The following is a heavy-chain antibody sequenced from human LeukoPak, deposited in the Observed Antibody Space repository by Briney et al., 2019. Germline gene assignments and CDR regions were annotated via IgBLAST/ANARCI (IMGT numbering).Heavy chain of an antibody. CDR3: ARGGPPITMIVDVAGNAFDI. CDR1: GGSFSGYY. J-gene: IGHJ3*02. V-gene: IGHV4-34*01. CDR2: INHSGST. D-gene: IGHD3-22*01. Sequence: PSETLSPTCAVYGGSFSGYYWSWIRQPPGKGLEWIGEINHSGSTNYNPSLKSRVTISVDTSKNQFSLKLSSVTAADTAVYYCARGGPPITMIVDVAGNAFDIWGQGTMVTVSS.